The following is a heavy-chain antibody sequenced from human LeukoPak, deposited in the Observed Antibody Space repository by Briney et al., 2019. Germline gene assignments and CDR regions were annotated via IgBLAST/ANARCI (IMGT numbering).Heavy chain of an antibody. CDR1: GGSISSGSYY. CDR3: VSSDSSSSFDY. CDR2: IYTSGST. Sequence: PSQTLSLTCTVSGGSISSGSYYWSWIRQPAGKGLEWIGRIYTSGSTNYNPSLKSRVTISVDTSKNQFSLKLSSVTAADTAVYYCVSSDSSSSFDYWGQGTLVTVSS. V-gene: IGHV4-61*02. J-gene: IGHJ4*02. D-gene: IGHD6-13*01.